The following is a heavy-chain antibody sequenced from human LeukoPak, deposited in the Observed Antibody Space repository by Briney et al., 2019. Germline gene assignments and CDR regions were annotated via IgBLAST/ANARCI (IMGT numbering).Heavy chain of an antibody. D-gene: IGHD2-21*02. CDR2: VYYSGST. V-gene: IGHV4-59*01. CDR3: ARDRIGDWVYFDY. Sequence: SETLSLTCTVSGGSISSYYWSWIRQPPGKGLEWIGYVYYSGSTNYNPSLKSRVTISVDTSENQFSLKLSSITAADAAVYYCARDRIGDWVYFDYWGQGTLVTVSS. J-gene: IGHJ4*02. CDR1: GGSISSYY.